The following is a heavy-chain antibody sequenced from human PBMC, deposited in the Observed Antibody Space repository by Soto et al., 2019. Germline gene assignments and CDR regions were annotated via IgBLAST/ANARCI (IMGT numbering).Heavy chain of an antibody. CDR2: IIPIFGTA. CDR3: ARDHGGDSSGDGMDV. D-gene: IGHD2-21*02. V-gene: IGHV1-69*13. J-gene: IGHJ6*02. CDR1: GGTFSTYT. Sequence: SVKFYCKASGGTFSTYTFTCVRQAPGQGLEWVGGIIPIFGTANYAQKFQGRVTITADESTSTAYMELKSLRSEDTAVYYCARDHGGDSSGDGMDVWGQGTTVTVSS.